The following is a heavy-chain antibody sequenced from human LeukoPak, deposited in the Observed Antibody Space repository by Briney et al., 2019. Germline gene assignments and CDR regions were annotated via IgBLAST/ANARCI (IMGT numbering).Heavy chain of an antibody. CDR2: FSGSSGNT. V-gene: IGHV3-23*01. Sequence: GGSLRLSCTASGFTFSSSVMSWVRQAPGKGLEWVSTFSGSSGNTYYADSVKGRFTISRDNSKNTPYLQMNSLRAEDTAVYYCARKLAGLFDYWGQGTLVTVSS. CDR1: GFTFSSSV. J-gene: IGHJ4*02. CDR3: ARKLAGLFDY. D-gene: IGHD6-19*01.